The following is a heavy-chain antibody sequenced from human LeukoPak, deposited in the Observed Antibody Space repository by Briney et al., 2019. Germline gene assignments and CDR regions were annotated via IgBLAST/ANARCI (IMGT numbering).Heavy chain of an antibody. J-gene: IGHJ4*02. Sequence: SETLFLTCTVSGGSISNYYWSWIRQPPGKGLEWIGYIYYSGRTNYNPSLKSRVTISMDTSKNHFSLTLSSVTAADTALYYCARGAERLTATPFDYWGQGTLITVSS. CDR3: ARGAERLTATPFDY. CDR2: IYYSGRT. V-gene: IGHV4-59*01. CDR1: GGSISNYY. D-gene: IGHD2-21*02.